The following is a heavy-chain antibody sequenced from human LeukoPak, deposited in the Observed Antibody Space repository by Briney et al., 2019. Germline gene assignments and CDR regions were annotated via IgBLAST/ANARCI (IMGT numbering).Heavy chain of an antibody. D-gene: IGHD6-6*01. J-gene: IGHJ5*02. Sequence: GASVKVSCKASGYTFTSYDINWVRQATGQELEWMGWMNPNSGNTGYAQKFQGRVTMTRNTSISTAYMELSSLRSEDTAVYYCARGGIPHVPYNWFDPWGQGTLVTVSS. CDR1: GYTFTSYD. CDR2: MNPNSGNT. CDR3: ARGGIPHVPYNWFDP. V-gene: IGHV1-8*01.